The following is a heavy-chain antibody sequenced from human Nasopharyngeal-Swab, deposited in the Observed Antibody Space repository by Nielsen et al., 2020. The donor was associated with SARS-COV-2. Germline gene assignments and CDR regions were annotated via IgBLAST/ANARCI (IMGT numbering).Heavy chain of an antibody. J-gene: IGHJ4*02. CDR2: IYYSGST. D-gene: IGHD3-22*01. V-gene: IGHV4-59*01. Sequence: WIRQHPGKGMEWIGYIYYSGSTNYNPSLKSRVTISVDTSKNQFSLKLSSVTAADTAVYYCARAEGHYDSSGYYRPALFDYWGQGTLVTVSS. CDR3: ARAEGHYDSSGYYRPALFDY.